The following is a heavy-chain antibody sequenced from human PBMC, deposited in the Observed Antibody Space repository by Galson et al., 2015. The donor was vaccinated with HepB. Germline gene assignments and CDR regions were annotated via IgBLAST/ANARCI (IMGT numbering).Heavy chain of an antibody. D-gene: IGHD2-2*01. J-gene: IGHJ4*02. CDR3: ARASYCSSSSCYLGN. Sequence: SLRLSCAASGFIFNGYSMNWVRQAPGKGLEWVASVTSNSVYTYYADSVKGRFTISRDNAKNTLSLQMNSLRAEDTGVYYCARASYCSSSSCYLGNWGQGALVTVSS. CDR2: VTSNSVYT. CDR1: GFIFNGYS. V-gene: IGHV3-21*01.